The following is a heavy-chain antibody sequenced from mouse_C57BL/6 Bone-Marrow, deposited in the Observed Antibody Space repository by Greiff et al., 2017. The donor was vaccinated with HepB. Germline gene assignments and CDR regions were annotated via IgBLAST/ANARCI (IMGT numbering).Heavy chain of an antibody. CDR1: GFNIKDDY. V-gene: IGHV14-4*01. CDR2: IDPENGDT. J-gene: IGHJ2*01. CDR3: TKRYDYGYFDY. D-gene: IGHD2-4*01. Sequence: VQLQQSGAELVRPGASVKLSCTASGFNIKDDYMHWVKQRPEQGLEWIGWIDPENGDTEYASKFQGKATITADTSSNTAYLQLSSLNSADTAVYYCTKRYDYGYFDYWGQGTTLTVSS.